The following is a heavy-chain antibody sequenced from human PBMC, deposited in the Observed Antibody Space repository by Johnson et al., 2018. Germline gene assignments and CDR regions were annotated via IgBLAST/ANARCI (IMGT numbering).Heavy chain of an antibody. CDR2: IKQDGDKK. CDR3: ARHYMDV. CDR1: GFTFSTYW. V-gene: IGHV3-7*01. J-gene: IGHJ6*03. Sequence: VQLVQSGGGLVQPGGSLRLSCVASGFTFSTYWMSWVGQAPGKGLEWGATIKQDGDKKYYVDSVKGRFTISRDKAQNSLYLQMNRLRAEDTAVYYWARHYMDVWGKGTTVTVSS.